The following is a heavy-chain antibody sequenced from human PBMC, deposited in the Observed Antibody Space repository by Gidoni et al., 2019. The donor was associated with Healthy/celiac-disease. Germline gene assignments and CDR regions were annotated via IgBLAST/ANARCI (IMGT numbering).Heavy chain of an antibody. CDR1: GFTCSSYE. CDR2: ISSSGSTI. CDR3: ARGTYDYVWGSYRTPVHLFDY. D-gene: IGHD3-16*02. J-gene: IGHJ4*02. V-gene: IGHV3-48*03. Sequence: EVQLVESGGGVVQPGGSLRLSCAASGFTCSSYEMNWVRQAPGKGLEWVSYISSSGSTIYYADSVKGRFTISRDNAKNSLYLQMNSLRAEDTAVYYCARGTYDYVWGSYRTPVHLFDYWGQGTLVTVSS.